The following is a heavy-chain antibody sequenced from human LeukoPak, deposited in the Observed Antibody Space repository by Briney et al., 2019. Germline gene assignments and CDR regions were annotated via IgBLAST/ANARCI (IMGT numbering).Heavy chain of an antibody. J-gene: IGHJ4*02. V-gene: IGHV3-30*18. CDR3: AKGKVTPLRYCSGGSCDGLDY. D-gene: IGHD2-15*01. CDR2: TSYVGSNK. Sequence: PGGSLRLSCAASGFTFSSYSMNWVRQAPGKGLEWVAVTSYVGSNKYYADSVKGRFTISRDNSKNTLYLQMNSLRAEDTAVYYCAKGKVTPLRYCSGGSCDGLDYWGQGTLVTVSS. CDR1: GFTFSSYS.